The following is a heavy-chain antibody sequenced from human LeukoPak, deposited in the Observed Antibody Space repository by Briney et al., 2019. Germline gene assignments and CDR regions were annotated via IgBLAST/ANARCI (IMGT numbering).Heavy chain of an antibody. CDR1: GFTFSSYS. V-gene: IGHV3-21*01. CDR2: ISTSSSYI. D-gene: IGHD5-12*01. CDR3: ARASGGFLD. Sequence: GGSLRLSCAASGFTFSSYSMNWVRQAPGKGLEWVSSISTSSSYIYYADSVKGRFSISRDNAKDSLYLQMNSLRAEDTAVHYCARASGGFLDWGQGTLVTVSS. J-gene: IGHJ4*02.